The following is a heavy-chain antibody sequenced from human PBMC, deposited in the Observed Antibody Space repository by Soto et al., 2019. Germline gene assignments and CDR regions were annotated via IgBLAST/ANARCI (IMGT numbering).Heavy chain of an antibody. V-gene: IGHV1-3*01. CDR3: AREIWLVRLRGAFDI. CDR1: GYTFTSYA. D-gene: IGHD6-19*01. CDR2: INAGNGNT. J-gene: IGHJ3*02. Sequence: ASVKVSCKASGYTFTSYAMHWVRQAPGQRLEWMGWINAGNGNTKYSQKFQGRVTITRDTSASTAYMELSSLRSEDTAVYYCAREIWLVRLRGAFDIWGQGTMVTVSS.